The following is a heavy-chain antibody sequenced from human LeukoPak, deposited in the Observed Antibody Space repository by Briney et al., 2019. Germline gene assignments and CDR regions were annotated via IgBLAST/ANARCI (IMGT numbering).Heavy chain of an antibody. V-gene: IGHV4-61*01. J-gene: IGHJ4*02. Sequence: SETLSLTCSVSGGSISTGYSYWGWIRQPPGKGLEWIGYIYYSGSTKYNPSLKSRVTISVDTSKNQFSLKLSSVTAADTAVYYCARGGGNSFDYWGQGTLVTVSS. CDR2: IYYSGST. D-gene: IGHD4-23*01. CDR1: GGSISTGYSY. CDR3: ARGGGNSFDY.